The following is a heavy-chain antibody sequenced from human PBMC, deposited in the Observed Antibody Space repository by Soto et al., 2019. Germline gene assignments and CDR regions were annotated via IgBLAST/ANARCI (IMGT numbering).Heavy chain of an antibody. J-gene: IGHJ4*02. CDR3: AHRRGGYSSSWYFVY. Sequence: QITLKESGPTLVKPTQTLTLTCTFSGFSLSTSGVGVGWIRQPPGKALEGLALIYWNDDKRYSPSLKSRLTITKDTSKNQVVLTMTNMDPVDTATYYCAHRRGGYSSSWYFVYWGQGTLVTVSS. V-gene: IGHV2-5*01. D-gene: IGHD6-13*01. CDR2: IYWNDDK. CDR1: GFSLSTSGVG.